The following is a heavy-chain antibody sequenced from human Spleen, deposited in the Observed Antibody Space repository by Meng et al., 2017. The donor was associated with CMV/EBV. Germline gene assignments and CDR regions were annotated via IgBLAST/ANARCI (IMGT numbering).Heavy chain of an antibody. CDR2: SYVDGRT. CDR3: ARNLWNHFDY. Sequence: GGSLRLSCSGFTVTINDMSWVRQAPGKGLEWISLSYVDGRTSYADSVKGRFSISRDKSNNSLYLQMDSLRPEDTAIYYCARNLWNHFDYWGQGLLVTVSS. CDR1: GFTVTIND. D-gene: IGHD1-1*01. J-gene: IGHJ4*02. V-gene: IGHV3-66*02.